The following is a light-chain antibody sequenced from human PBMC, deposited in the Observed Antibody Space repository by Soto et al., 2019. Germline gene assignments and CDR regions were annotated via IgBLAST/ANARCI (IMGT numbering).Light chain of an antibody. V-gene: IGLV4-69*01. CDR3: QTWGTGFQV. CDR2: LNNDGSH. Sequence: QPVLTHSPSSSASLGASVKLTCTLSSGHSSYAIAWHQKQPGKGPRYLMDLNNDGSHTKGDGIPDRFSGSSSGAERYLIISSLQSEDEADYYCQTWGTGFQVFGGGT. CDR1: SGHSSYA. J-gene: IGLJ2*01.